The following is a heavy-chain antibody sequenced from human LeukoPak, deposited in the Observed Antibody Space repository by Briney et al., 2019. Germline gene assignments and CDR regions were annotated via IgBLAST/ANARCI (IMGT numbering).Heavy chain of an antibody. Sequence: SVTVASKAYGGTFSSYGMRWERQAQGQGSEWVGGIIPIFGTANYAQKMQGRGTIRTEESTSTAYMELSSLRSEDTAVYYCASEVFRGYWYFDLWGRGTLVTVSS. CDR2: IIPIFGTA. CDR1: GGTFSSYG. J-gene: IGHJ2*01. CDR3: ASEVFRGYWYFDL. V-gene: IGHV1-69*05. D-gene: IGHD2-8*01.